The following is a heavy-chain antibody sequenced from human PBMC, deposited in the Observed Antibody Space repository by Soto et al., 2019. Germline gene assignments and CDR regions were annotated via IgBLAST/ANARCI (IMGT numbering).Heavy chain of an antibody. V-gene: IGHV4-34*01. J-gene: IGHJ5*02. Sequence: SETLSLTCAVYGGSFSGYYWSWIRQPPGKGLEWIGEINHSGSTNYNPSLKSRVTISVDTSKNQFSLKLSSVTAADTAVYYCAVEYSSSEWFDPWGQGTLVTVSS. D-gene: IGHD6-6*01. CDR2: INHSGST. CDR1: GGSFSGYY. CDR3: AVEYSSSEWFDP.